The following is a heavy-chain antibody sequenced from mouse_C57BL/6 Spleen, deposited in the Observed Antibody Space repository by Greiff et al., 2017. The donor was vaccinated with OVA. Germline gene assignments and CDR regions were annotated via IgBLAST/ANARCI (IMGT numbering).Heavy chain of an antibody. CDR1: GYTFTSYW. D-gene: IGHD4-1*01. Sequence: QVQLQQSGAELAKPGASVKLSCKASGYTFTSYWMHWVKQRPGQGLEWIGYINPSSGYTKYNQKFKDKATLTADKASSTAYMQLSSLTYEDSAVYYCARGVLGQYFDVWGTGTTVTVSS. CDR2: INPSSGYT. J-gene: IGHJ1*03. CDR3: ARGVLGQYFDV. V-gene: IGHV1-7*01.